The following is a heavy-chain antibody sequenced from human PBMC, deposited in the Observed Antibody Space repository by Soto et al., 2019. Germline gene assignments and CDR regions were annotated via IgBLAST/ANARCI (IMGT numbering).Heavy chain of an antibody. CDR1: GVAFSNYT. D-gene: IGHD2-15*01. Sequence: QVQLVQSGAEVKKPGSSVRISCTASGVAFSNYTFTRVRRAPGQGLEWMGRVIPLLDASNYAEKFQDRVTITADRSTSTAYMELSGLKSEDSAIYYCASGKSQMTQDRMGFYYYMDVWGKGTTVTVSS. CDR3: ASGKSQMTQDRMGFYYYMDV. CDR2: VIPLLDAS. V-gene: IGHV1-69*08. J-gene: IGHJ6*03.